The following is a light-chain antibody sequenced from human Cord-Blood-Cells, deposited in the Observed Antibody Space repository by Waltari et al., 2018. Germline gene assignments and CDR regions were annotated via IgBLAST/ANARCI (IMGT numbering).Light chain of an antibody. CDR2: KAS. CDR3: QQYNSYPYT. V-gene: IGKV1-5*03. CDR1: QSISSW. Sequence: DIQMTQSPSTLSASVGDRVTITCRASQSISSWLAWYQQKPVKAPKLLIYKASSLESGVPSRFSGSGSGTEFSLTISSLQPDDFATCYCQQYNSYPYTFGQGTQLEIK. J-gene: IGKJ2*01.